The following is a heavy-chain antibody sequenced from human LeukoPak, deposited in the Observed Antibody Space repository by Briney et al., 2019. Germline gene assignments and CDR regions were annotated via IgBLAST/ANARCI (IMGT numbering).Heavy chain of an antibody. CDR3: TRDSGTYNWFDP. V-gene: IGHV3-15*01. CDR1: GFKFSDAW. D-gene: IGHD1-26*01. Sequence: GGSLRLSCAASGFKFSDAWMTWVRQAPGKGLEWVGRIKSKGSGGTPDYVAPVKGRFTISRDDPINTAYLQMESLKTEDTSLYYCTRDSGTYNWFDPWGQGTLVTVSS. CDR2: IKSKGSGGTP. J-gene: IGHJ5*02.